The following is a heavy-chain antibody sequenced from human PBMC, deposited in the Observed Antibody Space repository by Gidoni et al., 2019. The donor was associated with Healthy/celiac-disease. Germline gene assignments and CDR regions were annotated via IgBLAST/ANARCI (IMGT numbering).Heavy chain of an antibody. Sequence: VRQAPGKGLEWVAVIAYDGSNKYYADSVKGRFTISRDNYKNTLYLQMNSLRAEDTAVYYCARVDYGDYNDYWGQGTLVTVSS. CDR3: ARVDYGDYNDY. CDR2: IAYDGSNK. J-gene: IGHJ4*02. D-gene: IGHD4-17*01. V-gene: IGHV3-30-3*01.